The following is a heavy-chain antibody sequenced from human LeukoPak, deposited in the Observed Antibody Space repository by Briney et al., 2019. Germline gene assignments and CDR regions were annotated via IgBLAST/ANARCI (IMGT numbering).Heavy chain of an antibody. J-gene: IGHJ4*02. D-gene: IGHD1-26*01. CDR3: AKGRGRYYENIDY. CDR2: INSDGSST. CDR1: GFTFSSYW. V-gene: IGHV3-74*01. Sequence: GGSLRLSCAASGFTFSSYWMHWVRQAPGKGLVWVSRINSDGSSTSYADSVKGRFTISRDNAKNTLYLQMNSLRAEDTAVYYCAKGRGRYYENIDYWGQGTLVTVSS.